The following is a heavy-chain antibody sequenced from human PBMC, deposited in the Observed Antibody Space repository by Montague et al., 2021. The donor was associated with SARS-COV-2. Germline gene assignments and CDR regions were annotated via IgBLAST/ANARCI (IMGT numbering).Heavy chain of an antibody. CDR1: GGSFSGFY. V-gene: IGHV4-34*01. J-gene: IGHJ5*02. CDR2: IHHSGSA. CDR3: ARPGRDRSAWNPWDWFDP. D-gene: IGHD3-22*01. Sequence: SETLSLTCAVSGGSFSGFYWTWIRQPPGKGLEWVGEIHHSGSATYNPSLETRVSMTVDTSKKEFSLRLYSVTGADTAVYYCARPGRDRSAWNPWDWFDPWGQGIPVTVSS.